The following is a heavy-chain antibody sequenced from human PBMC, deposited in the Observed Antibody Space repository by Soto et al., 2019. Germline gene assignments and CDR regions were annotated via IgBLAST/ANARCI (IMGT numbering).Heavy chain of an antibody. CDR1: GFPFSTYG. J-gene: IGHJ4*02. D-gene: IGHD3-10*01. Sequence: EVQLVESGGGLVQPGGSLRLSCAASGFPFSTYGLNWVRQAPGKVLEWLSYVSESSTSIFYSDSVRGRFTISRDKAKNSLYLQMYSLRAEDTAVYYCAPDPDGDLDFYYWGQGSLVTVSS. CDR3: APDPDGDLDFYY. CDR2: VSESSTSI. V-gene: IGHV3-48*01.